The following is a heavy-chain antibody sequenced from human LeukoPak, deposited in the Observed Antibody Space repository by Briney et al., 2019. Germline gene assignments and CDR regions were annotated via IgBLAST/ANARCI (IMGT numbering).Heavy chain of an antibody. CDR1: DFTFEFCW. J-gene: IGHJ4*02. V-gene: IGHV3-7*01. CDR3: GRLAHNAWYAIDF. Sequence: GGSLRLSYVASDFTFEFCWMTWVRQAPGKGLEWMANILPDGSQKYYVDSVKGRFTISRDNPKNSLYLQINNLRAEDTAVYYCGRLAHNAWYAIDFWGQGTLVNVAS. D-gene: IGHD2-2*01. CDR2: ILPDGSQK.